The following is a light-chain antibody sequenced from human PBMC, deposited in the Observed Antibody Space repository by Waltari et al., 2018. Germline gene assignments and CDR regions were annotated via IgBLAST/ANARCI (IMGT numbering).Light chain of an antibody. J-gene: IGKJ4*01. CDR2: WAS. CDR1: HRVLYSATNKNY. Sequence: DIVMTQSPDYLAVSLGERANIHCKSSHRVLYSATNKNYLAWYQQKPGQPPKLLIYWASTRESGVPDRFSGSGSGTDFTLTISSLQAEDVAVYYCQQYYSTPPLTFGGGTKVEIK. CDR3: QQYYSTPPLT. V-gene: IGKV4-1*01.